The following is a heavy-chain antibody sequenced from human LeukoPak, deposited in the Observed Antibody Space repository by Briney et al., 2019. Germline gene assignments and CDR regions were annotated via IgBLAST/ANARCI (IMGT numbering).Heavy chain of an antibody. V-gene: IGHV3-7*01. CDR3: ARSPKRPITMIVVWAGGNDAFDI. J-gene: IGHJ3*02. CDR1: GFTFSSSW. CDR2: IREDGSEK. D-gene: IGHD3-22*01. Sequence: PGGSLRLSCVASGFTFSSSWMTWVRQAPGKGLEWVASIREDGSEKTSVDSVKGRFTISRDNSKNTLYLQMNSLRAEDTAVYYCARSPKRPITMIVVWAGGNDAFDIWGQGTMVTVSS.